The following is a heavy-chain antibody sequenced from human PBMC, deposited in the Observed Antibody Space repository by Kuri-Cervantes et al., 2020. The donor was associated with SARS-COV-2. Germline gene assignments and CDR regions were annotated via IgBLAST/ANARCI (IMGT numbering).Heavy chain of an antibody. J-gene: IGHJ4*02. D-gene: IGHD7-27*01. CDR1: GFTFSKCA. CDR2: IRYDGSNK. V-gene: IGHV3-30*02. CDR3: ANTLVWGVDY. Sequence: LSLTCAASGFTFSKCAMNWVRQAAGTGLEWVAFIRYDGSNKYYADSVKGRFTISRDNSKNTLYLQMNSLRAEDTAVYYCANTLVWGVDYWGQGTLVTVSS.